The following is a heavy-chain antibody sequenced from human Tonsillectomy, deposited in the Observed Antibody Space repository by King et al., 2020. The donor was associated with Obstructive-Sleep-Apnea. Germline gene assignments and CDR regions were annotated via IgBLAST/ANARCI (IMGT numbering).Heavy chain of an antibody. Sequence: QLQESGPGLVKPSETLSLTCTVSGGSISSSSYYWGWIRQPPGKGLELIGSIYVSGSTNYNKSLKSRVTISIDTSKNQFSLTLSSVTAADTAVYYCARVPYITGWSGWFDPWGQGTLVTVSS. D-gene: IGHD6-19*01. CDR2: IYVSGST. CDR3: ARVPYITGWSGWFDP. J-gene: IGHJ5*02. V-gene: IGHV4-39*07. CDR1: GGSISSSSYY.